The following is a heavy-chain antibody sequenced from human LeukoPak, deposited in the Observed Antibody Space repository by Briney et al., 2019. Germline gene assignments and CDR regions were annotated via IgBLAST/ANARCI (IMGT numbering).Heavy chain of an antibody. V-gene: IGHV3-72*01. CDR2: TRNRANSYTT. CDR3: TEGTTR. J-gene: IGHJ4*02. CDR1: GFTFSDHY. Sequence: GGSLRLSCAASGFTFSDHYMDWVRQAPGKGLEWVGRTRNRANSYTTEYAASVKGRFTISRDDSKNSLYLQMNSLKTEDTAVYYCTEGTTRWGQGTLVTVSS. D-gene: IGHD2-15*01.